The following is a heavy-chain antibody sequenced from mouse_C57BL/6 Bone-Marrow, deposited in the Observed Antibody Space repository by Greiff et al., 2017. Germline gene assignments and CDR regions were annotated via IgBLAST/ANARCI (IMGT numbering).Heavy chain of an antibody. V-gene: IGHV5-12*01. Sequence: EVKVEESGGGLVQPGGSLKLSCAASGFTFSDYYMYWVRQTPEQRLEWVAYISNGGGSTYYPDTVKGRFTISRDNAKNTLYLQMSRLKSEDSAMYCGSSHGDGYYYAMDYWGQGTSVTVSS. D-gene: IGHD2-3*01. CDR2: ISNGGGST. CDR1: GFTFSDYY. J-gene: IGHJ4*01. CDR3: SSHGDGYYYAMDY.